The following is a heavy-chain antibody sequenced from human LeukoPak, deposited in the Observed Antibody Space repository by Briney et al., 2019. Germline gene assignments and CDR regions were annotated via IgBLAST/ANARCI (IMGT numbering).Heavy chain of an antibody. V-gene: IGHV3-64*01. CDR1: GFTFSSYA. Sequence: GGSLRLSCAASGFTFSSYAMHWVRQAPGKGLEYVSAISSNGGSTYYANSVKGRSTISRDNSKNTLYLQMGSLRAEDMAVYYCARGSQDWFDPWGQGTLVTVS. CDR2: ISSNGGST. CDR3: ARGSQDWFDP. J-gene: IGHJ5*02.